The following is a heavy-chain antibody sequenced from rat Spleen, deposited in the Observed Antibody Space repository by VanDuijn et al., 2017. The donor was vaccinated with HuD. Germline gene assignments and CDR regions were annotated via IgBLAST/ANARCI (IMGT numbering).Heavy chain of an antibody. J-gene: IGHJ2*01. D-gene: IGHD1-5*01. CDR1: GFTFSSFV. V-gene: IGHV5-25*01. CDR2: ITSAGGNT. Sequence: EVQLVESGGGLVQPGRSLKLSCAASGFTFSSFVMAWVRHAPKKGLEWVASITSAGGNTFYPDSVKGRFTISRDNAKSTLYLHMDSLRSEDTATYYCAKGPTTGYFDYWGQGVMVTVSS. CDR3: AKGPTTGYFDY.